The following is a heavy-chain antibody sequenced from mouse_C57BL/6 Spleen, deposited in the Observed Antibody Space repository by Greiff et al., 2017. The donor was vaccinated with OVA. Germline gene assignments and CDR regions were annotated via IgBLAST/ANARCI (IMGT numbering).Heavy chain of an antibody. CDR3: ARKLGRYFDV. CDR1: GYTFTSYW. Sequence: VQLQQPGAELVKPGASVKMSCKASGYTFTSYWITWVKQRPGQGLEWIGDIYPGSGSTNYNEKFKSKATLTVDTSSSTAYMQLSSLTSEDAAVYYCARKLGRYFDVWGTGTTVTVSS. CDR2: IYPGSGST. D-gene: IGHD4-1*01. J-gene: IGHJ1*03. V-gene: IGHV1-55*01.